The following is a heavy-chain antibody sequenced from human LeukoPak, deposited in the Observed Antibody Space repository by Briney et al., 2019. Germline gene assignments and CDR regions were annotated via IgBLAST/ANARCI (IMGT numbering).Heavy chain of an antibody. J-gene: IGHJ4*02. CDR1: GFTFSSYS. D-gene: IGHD6-13*01. CDR2: ISSSSSYI. V-gene: IGHV3-21*01. CDR3: ARDSGIAAAFDY. Sequence: GGSLRLSCAASGFTFSSYSMNWVRQAPGRGLEWVSSISSSSSYIYYADSVKGRFTISRDNAKNSLYLQMNSLRAEDTAVYYCARDSGIAAAFDYWGQGTLVTVSS.